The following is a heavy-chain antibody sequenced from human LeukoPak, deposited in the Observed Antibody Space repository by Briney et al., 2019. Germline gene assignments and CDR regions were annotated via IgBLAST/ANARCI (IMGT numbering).Heavy chain of an antibody. D-gene: IGHD3-10*01. J-gene: IGHJ3*01. Sequence: SETLSLTCTISGDSSIHYWTWIRQPVGKGLEWIGRMSATGSPNYNTSLKSRITMSLDTSKNQFYLKLTSVTAADTAIYYCARDSFGVNAFSSWGQGTVVTVSS. CDR3: ARDSFGVNAFSS. CDR2: MSATGSP. CDR1: GDSSIHY. V-gene: IGHV4-4*07.